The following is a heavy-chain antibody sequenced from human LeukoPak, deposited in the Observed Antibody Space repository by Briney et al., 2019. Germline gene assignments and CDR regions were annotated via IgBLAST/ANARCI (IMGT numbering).Heavy chain of an antibody. Sequence: GESLKISCKGSGYSFTSYWIGWVRQMPGKGLEWMGIIYPGDSDTRYSPSFQGQVTISADKSISAAYLQWSSLKASDTAMYYCARRHSHPIGAFDYWGQGTLVTVSS. CDR1: GYSFTSYW. CDR3: ARRHSHPIGAFDY. V-gene: IGHV5-51*01. CDR2: IYPGDSDT. J-gene: IGHJ4*02.